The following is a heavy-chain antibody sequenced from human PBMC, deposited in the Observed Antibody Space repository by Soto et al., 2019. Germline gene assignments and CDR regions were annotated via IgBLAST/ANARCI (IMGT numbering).Heavy chain of an antibody. CDR2: IYSGGST. CDR1: GFTVSSNY. Sequence: EVQLVESGGGLVQPGGSLRLSCAASGFTVSSNYMSWVRQAPGKGLEWVSVIYSGGSTYYADSVKGRFTISRDNSKNTLYLQMNSLRAEDTAVYYCARDIPHGDYRLFDYWGQGTLVTVSS. J-gene: IGHJ4*02. D-gene: IGHD4-17*01. V-gene: IGHV3-66*01. CDR3: ARDIPHGDYRLFDY.